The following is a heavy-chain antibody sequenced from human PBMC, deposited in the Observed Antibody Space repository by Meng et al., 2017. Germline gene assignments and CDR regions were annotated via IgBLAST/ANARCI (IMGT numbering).Heavy chain of an antibody. D-gene: IGHD5-24*01. Sequence: GESLKISCAASGFTFSSYSMNWVRQAPGKGLEWASSISSSSSYIYYADSVKGRFTISRDNSKNTLYLQMHSLRAEDTAVYYCAKFHGPFKSDGWAYEPFNIWGQGTMVTVSS. CDR3: AKFHGPFKSDGWAYEPFNI. J-gene: IGHJ3*02. CDR2: ISSSSSYI. CDR1: GFTFSSYS. V-gene: IGHV3-21*04.